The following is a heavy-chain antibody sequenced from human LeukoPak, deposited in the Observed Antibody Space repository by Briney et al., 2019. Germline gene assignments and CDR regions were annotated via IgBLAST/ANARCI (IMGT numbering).Heavy chain of an antibody. J-gene: IGHJ3*02. CDR1: GFSFNGYW. CDR3: ARGGGGSYYSLDSFDI. Sequence: GGSLRLSCAASGFSFNGYWMSWVRQAPGKGLEWVANIKGDGSAQYYVDSVKGRFTISRDNAKNSLYLQMNSLRAEDTAVYYCARGGGGSYYSLDSFDIWGQGTMVTVSS. V-gene: IGHV3-7*01. D-gene: IGHD1-26*01. CDR2: IKGDGSAQ.